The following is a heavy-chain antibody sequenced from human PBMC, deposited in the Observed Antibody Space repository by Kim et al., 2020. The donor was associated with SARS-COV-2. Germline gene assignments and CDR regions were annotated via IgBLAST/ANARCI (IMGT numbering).Heavy chain of an antibody. V-gene: IGHV3-23*01. J-gene: IGHJ4*02. D-gene: IGHD3-22*01. CDR3: VKDMSGYYRPFDF. CDR2: ISGSGAYT. Sequence: GGSLRLSCAASGLTFRGYAMSWVRQAPGEGLDWVSTISGSGAYTNYTDSVRGRFTISRDNSGDTLYLEMNSLRAEDTAVYYCVKDMSGYYRPFDFWGQGT. CDR1: GLTFRGYA.